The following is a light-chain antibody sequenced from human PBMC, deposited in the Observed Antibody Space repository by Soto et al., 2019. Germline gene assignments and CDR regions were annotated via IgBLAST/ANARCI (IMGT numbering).Light chain of an antibody. CDR3: QQRSNWPPIT. CDR1: QSVSSN. CDR2: GAS. J-gene: IGKJ5*01. V-gene: IGKV3D-15*01. Sequence: EIVMTQSPATLSVSPGERATLSRRASQSVSSNLAWYQQKPGQAPRLLIYGASTRATGIPDRFSGSGSGTDFTLTITRLEPEDFAVYYCQQRSNWPPITFGQGTRLEIK.